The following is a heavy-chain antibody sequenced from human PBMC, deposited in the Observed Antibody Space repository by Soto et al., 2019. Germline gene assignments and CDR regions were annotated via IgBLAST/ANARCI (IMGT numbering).Heavy chain of an antibody. CDR1: GFTFSNYA. Sequence: EVQLLESGGGLVQPGGSLRLSCAASGFTFSNYAMSWVRQAPGKGLEWVSAVSGSGGSTYYADSVKGRFTISRDNSKNTQYLQMNSLRAEDTAVYYCAKAMFSSGYDLYYFDYWGQGTLVTVSS. CDR2: VSGSGGST. CDR3: AKAMFSSGYDLYYFDY. D-gene: IGHD5-12*01. J-gene: IGHJ4*02. V-gene: IGHV3-23*01.